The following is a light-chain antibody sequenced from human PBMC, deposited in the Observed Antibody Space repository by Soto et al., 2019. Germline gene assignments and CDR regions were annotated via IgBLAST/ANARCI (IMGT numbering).Light chain of an antibody. V-gene: IGLV2-23*02. CDR3: CSYAGSSTLI. CDR2: EVT. J-gene: IGLJ2*01. CDR1: SSDVGTFDV. Sequence: QSALTQPASVSGSPGQSINISCTGTSSDVGTFDVVSWYQQHPGKAPKLMIYEVTKRPSGFSNRFSGSKSGNTASLTISGLQAEDEADYYCCSYAGSSTLIFGGGTKPTVL.